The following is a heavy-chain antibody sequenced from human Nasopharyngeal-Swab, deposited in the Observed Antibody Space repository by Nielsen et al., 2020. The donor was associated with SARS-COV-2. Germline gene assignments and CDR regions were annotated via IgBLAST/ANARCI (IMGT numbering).Heavy chain of an antibody. J-gene: IGHJ6*02. CDR2: ISYDGSNK. V-gene: IGHV3-30*18. D-gene: IGHD3-9*01. CDR3: AKEAGYYDILTGYYLSLGYGMDV. Sequence: GGSLRLSCAASGFTFSSYGMHWVRQAPGKGLEWAAVISYDGSNKYFADSVKGRFTISRDNSENTLYLQMNSLRAEDTAVYYCAKEAGYYDILTGYYLSLGYGMDVWGQGTTVTVSS. CDR1: GFTFSSYG.